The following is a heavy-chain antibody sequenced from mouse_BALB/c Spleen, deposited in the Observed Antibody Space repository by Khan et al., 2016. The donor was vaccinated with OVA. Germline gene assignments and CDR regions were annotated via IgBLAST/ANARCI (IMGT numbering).Heavy chain of an antibody. J-gene: IGHJ2*01. CDR1: GYSFTGYF. V-gene: IGHV1-20*02. Sequence: VRLQQSGPELVKPGASVKISCKASGYSFTGYFMNWVMQSHGKSLEWIGRINPHIGETFYNQKFKGKATLTVDESSSTAHMELRSLASEDSAVCYCARKNGSDFDYWGQGTTLTVSS. CDR3: ARKNGSDFDY. CDR2: INPHIGET. D-gene: IGHD1-1*01.